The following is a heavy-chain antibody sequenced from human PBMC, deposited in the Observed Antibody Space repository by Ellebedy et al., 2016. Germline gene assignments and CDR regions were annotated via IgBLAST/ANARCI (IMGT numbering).Heavy chain of an antibody. D-gene: IGHD3-10*01. J-gene: IGHJ4*02. CDR2: INPSDGTT. Sequence: ASVKVSCKASGYTFTSYGISWVRQAPGQGLEWMGIINPSDGTTTYPQKFLGRVTMTRDTSTSTVYMELRGLRSDDSAVYYCARAPDGSGSFYYFDYWGQGTLVTVSS. CDR1: GYTFTSYG. V-gene: IGHV1-46*01. CDR3: ARAPDGSGSFYYFDY.